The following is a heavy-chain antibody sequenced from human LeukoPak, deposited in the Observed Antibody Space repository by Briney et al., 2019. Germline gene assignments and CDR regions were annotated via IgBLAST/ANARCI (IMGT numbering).Heavy chain of an antibody. V-gene: IGHV1-69*05. CDR1: GFTFSSYG. Sequence: GGSLRLSCAASGFTFSSYGMHWVRQAPGQGLEWMGGIIPIFGTANYAQKFQGRVTITTDESTSTAYMELSSLRSEDTAVYYCARDSDCTNGVCSLDYWGQGTLVTVSS. J-gene: IGHJ4*02. CDR3: ARDSDCTNGVCSLDY. D-gene: IGHD2-8*01. CDR2: IIPIFGTA.